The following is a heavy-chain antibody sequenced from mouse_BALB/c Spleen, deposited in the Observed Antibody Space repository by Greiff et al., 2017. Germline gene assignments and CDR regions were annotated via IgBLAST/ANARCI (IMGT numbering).Heavy chain of an antibody. D-gene: IGHD2-2*01. Sequence: VQLQQSGAELVRSGASVKLSCTASGFNIKDYYMHWVKQRPEQGLEWIGWIDPENGDTEYAPKFQGKATMTADKSSSTAYMQLSSLTSDDSAVYFCANRGIYYGYDEGTWFAYWGQGTLVTVSA. CDR1: GFNIKDYY. J-gene: IGHJ3*01. V-gene: IGHV14-4*02. CDR3: ANRGIYYGYDEGTWFAY. CDR2: IDPENGDT.